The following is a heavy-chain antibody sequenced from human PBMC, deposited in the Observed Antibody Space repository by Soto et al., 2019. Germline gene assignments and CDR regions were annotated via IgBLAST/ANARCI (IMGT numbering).Heavy chain of an antibody. Sequence: QVQLVESGGGVVQPGRSLRLSCAASGFTFSSYGMHWVRQAPGKGLEWVAVISYDGSNKYYADSVKGRFTISRANSKHTLCLQVNSLRAEDTAVYYCAKPGYCSSPSCYLPDYWGQGTLVTVSS. V-gene: IGHV3-30*18. CDR3: AKPGYCSSPSCYLPDY. CDR1: GFTFSSYG. J-gene: IGHJ4*02. CDR2: ISYDGSNK. D-gene: IGHD2-2*01.